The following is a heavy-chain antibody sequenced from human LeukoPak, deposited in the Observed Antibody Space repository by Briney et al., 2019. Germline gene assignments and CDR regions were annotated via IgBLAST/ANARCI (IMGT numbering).Heavy chain of an antibody. CDR2: INPNSGGT. CDR3: ARGRKAMYDFWSGYEGYMDV. V-gene: IGHV1-2*06. J-gene: IGHJ6*03. D-gene: IGHD3-3*01. CDR1: GYTFTGYY. Sequence: GASVKVSCTASGYTFTGYYMHWVRQAPGQGLEWMGRINPNSGGTNYAQKFQGRVTMTRDTSISTAYMELSRLRSDDTAVYYCARGRKAMYDFWSGYEGYMDVWGKGTTVTVSS.